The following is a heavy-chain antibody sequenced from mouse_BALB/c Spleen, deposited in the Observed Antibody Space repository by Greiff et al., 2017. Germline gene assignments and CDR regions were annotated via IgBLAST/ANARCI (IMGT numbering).Heavy chain of an antibody. D-gene: IGHD1-1*01. CDR3: ARRGYYGSSYWYFDV. CDR1: GFTFSSYY. V-gene: IGHV5-6-2*01. CDR2: INSNGGST. J-gene: IGHJ1*01. Sequence: EVKVVESGGGLVKLGGSLKLSCAASGFTFSSYYMSWVRQTPEKRLELVAAINSNGGSTYYPDTVKGRFTISRDNAKNTLYLQMSSLKSEDTALYYCARRGYYGSSYWYFDVWGAGTTVTVSS.